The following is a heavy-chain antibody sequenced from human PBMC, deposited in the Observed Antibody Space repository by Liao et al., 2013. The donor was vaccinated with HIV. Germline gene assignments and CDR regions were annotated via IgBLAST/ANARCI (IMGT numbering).Heavy chain of an antibody. CDR1: GGSINSGDYY. J-gene: IGHJ6*03. D-gene: IGHD2/OR15-2a*01. Sequence: QVQLQESGPGLVKPSQTLSLTCTVSGGSINSGDYYWNWIRQSPGKGLEWIGYIYHSGSTFYNPSLKSRVSISVGRSKNHFSLKLTSVTAADTAIYYCARHGPEYAYYYMDVWGRGITVTVSS. CDR2: IYHSGST. CDR3: ARHGPEYAYYYMDV. V-gene: IGHV4-30-4*08.